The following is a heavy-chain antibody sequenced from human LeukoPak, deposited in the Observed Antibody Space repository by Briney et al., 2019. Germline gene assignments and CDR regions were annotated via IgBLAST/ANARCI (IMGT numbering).Heavy chain of an antibody. CDR2: TSSSSSTI. J-gene: IGHJ4*02. V-gene: IGHV3-48*01. CDR3: ARVKIDYVWGSYRSYYFDY. D-gene: IGHD3-16*02. Sequence: GGSLRLSCAASGFTFSSYSMNWVRQAPGKGLEWVSYTSSSSSTIYYADSVKGRFTISRDNAKNSLYLQMNSLRAEDTAVYYCARVKIDYVWGSYRSYYFDYWGQGTLVTVSS. CDR1: GFTFSSYS.